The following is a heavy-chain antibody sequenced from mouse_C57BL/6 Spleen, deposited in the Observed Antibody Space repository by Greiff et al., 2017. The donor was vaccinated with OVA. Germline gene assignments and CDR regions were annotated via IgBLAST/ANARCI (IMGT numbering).Heavy chain of an antibody. Sequence: QVHVKQPGAELVKPGASVKLSCKASGYTFTSYWMHWVKQRPGQGLEWIGMIHPNSGSTNYNEKFKSKATLTVDKSSSTAYMQLSSLTSEDSAVYYCARGYYYGSKDYFDYWGQGTTLTVSS. CDR1: GYTFTSYW. CDR2: IHPNSGST. CDR3: ARGYYYGSKDYFDY. V-gene: IGHV1-64*01. D-gene: IGHD1-1*01. J-gene: IGHJ2*01.